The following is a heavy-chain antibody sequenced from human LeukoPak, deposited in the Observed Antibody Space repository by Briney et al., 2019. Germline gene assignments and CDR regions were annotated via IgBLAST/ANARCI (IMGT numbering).Heavy chain of an antibody. V-gene: IGHV6-1*01. J-gene: IGHJ4*02. D-gene: IGHD1-26*01. CDR2: TYYRSKWYN. Sequence: SQTLSLTCVISGDSVSNSRTAWYWLRQSPSRRLEWLGRTYYRSKWYNDSAESVKSRITINPDTYKNPFSLQLNSVTPEDTAVYYCARVEREGGTYFDYWGQGTLVTVSS. CDR1: GDSVSNSRTA. CDR3: ARVEREGGTYFDY.